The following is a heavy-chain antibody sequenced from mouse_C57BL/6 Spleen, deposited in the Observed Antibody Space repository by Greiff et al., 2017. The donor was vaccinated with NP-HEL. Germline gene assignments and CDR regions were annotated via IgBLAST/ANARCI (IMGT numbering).Heavy chain of an antibody. CDR1: GFTFTDYY. D-gene: IGHD4-1*01. J-gene: IGHJ2*01. V-gene: IGHV7-3*01. CDR2: IRNKANGYTT. Sequence: EVMLVESGGGLVQPGGSLSLSCAASGFTFTDYYMSWVRQPPGKALEWLGFIRNKANGYTTEYSASVKGRFTISRDNSQSILYRQMNALRAEDSATYYCARYELGFDYWGQGTTLTVSS. CDR3: ARYELGFDY.